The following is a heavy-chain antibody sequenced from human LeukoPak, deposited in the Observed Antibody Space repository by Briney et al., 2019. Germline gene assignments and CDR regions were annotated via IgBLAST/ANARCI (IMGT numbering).Heavy chain of an antibody. CDR3: ARDLMVRGFNIFGY. CDR2: ISAYNGNT. V-gene: IGHV1-18*01. CDR1: GYTFTSYG. Sequence: ASVTVSCKASGYTFTSYGISWVRQAPGQGLEWMGWISAYNGNTNYAQKLQGRVTMTTDTSTSTAYMELRSLRSDDTAMYYCARDLMVRGFNIFGYWGQGTQVTVSS. D-gene: IGHD3-10*01. J-gene: IGHJ4*02.